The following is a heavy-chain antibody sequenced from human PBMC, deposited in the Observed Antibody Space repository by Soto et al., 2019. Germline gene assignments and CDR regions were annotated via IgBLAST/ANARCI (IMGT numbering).Heavy chain of an antibody. CDR3: ASGLVEYSSSWFDY. CDR2: ISWDGGST. V-gene: IGHV3-43*01. D-gene: IGHD6-13*01. Sequence: PGGSLRLSCGASGFTFDDYTMNWVRQGPGKGLEWVSLISWDGGSTFYADSVKGRFTISRDNSKNSLYLQMNSLRAEDTAVYYCASGLVEYSSSWFDYWGQGTPVTVSS. J-gene: IGHJ5*01. CDR1: GFTFDDYT.